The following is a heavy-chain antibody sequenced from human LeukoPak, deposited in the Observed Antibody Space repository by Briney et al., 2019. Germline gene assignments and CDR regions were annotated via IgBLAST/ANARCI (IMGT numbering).Heavy chain of an antibody. J-gene: IGHJ4*02. V-gene: IGHV3-7*05. CDR2: IKQDGSEK. CDR1: GFTFSTFW. CDR3: ARDRGSQDY. Sequence: GGSLRLSCAASGFTFSTFWMSWVRQAPGKGLEWVANIKQDGSEKYYVDSVKGRFTISRDNAKNSLYLQMNSLRAEDAAVYYCARDRGSQDYWGQGTLVTVSS. D-gene: IGHD3-10*01.